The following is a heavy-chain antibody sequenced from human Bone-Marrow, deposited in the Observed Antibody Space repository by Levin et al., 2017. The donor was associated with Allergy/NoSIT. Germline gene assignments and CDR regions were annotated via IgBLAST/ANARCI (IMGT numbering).Heavy chain of an antibody. CDR1: GFTFSSYS. J-gene: IGHJ4*02. CDR2: ISSSSSYI. CDR3: ARTRYSSSSEDY. D-gene: IGHD6-6*01. V-gene: IGHV3-21*01. Sequence: GESLKISCAASGFTFSSYSMNWVRQAPGKGLEWVSSISSSSSYIYYADSVKGRFTISRDNAKNSLYLQMNSLRAEDTAVYYCARTRYSSSSEDYWGQGTLVTVSS.